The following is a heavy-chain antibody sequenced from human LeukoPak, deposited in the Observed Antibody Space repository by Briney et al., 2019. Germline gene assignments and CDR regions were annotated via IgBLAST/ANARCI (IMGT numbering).Heavy chain of an antibody. J-gene: IGHJ4*02. D-gene: IGHD6-19*01. CDR3: ARGPYSSGQDY. Sequence: GGSLRLPCAASGFTFSSYCMHWVRQAPGKGLVWVARINSDGSSTSYADSVKGRFTISRDNSKNTLYLQMNSLRAEDTAVYYCARGPYSSGQDYWGQGTLVTVSS. CDR1: GFTFSSYC. V-gene: IGHV3-74*01. CDR2: INSDGSST.